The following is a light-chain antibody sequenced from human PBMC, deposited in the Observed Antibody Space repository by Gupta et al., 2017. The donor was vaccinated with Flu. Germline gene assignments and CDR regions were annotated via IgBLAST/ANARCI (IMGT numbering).Light chain of an antibody. CDR2: EAS. J-gene: IGKJ2*01. CDR1: QSVSTY. CDR3: LQRSNWPLYS. Sequence: ATLSLSPGERATLSCRASQSVSTYLAWYQQKPGQAPRLLIYEASNRATGIPARFSGSGSGTDFTLTISSLEPEDFAVYYCLQRSNWPLYSFGQGTKLEI. V-gene: IGKV3-11*01.